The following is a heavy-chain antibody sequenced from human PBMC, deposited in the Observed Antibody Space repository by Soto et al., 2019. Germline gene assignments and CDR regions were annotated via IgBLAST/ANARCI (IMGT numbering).Heavy chain of an antibody. CDR2: ISYIGST. J-gene: IGHJ6*02. Sequence: TLSLAFALSGDCISSGGYYWGWIRQHPGKGLEWIGYISYIGSTYYNPSLKSRVTISVDTSKNQFSLKLTSVTAADTAVYYCARDDYYYYSIDVCGQGTTVPVSS. CDR1: GDCISSGGYY. V-gene: IGHV4-31*11. CDR3: ARDDYYYYSIDV.